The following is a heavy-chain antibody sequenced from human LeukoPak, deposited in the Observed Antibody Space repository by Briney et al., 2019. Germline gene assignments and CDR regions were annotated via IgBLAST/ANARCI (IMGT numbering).Heavy chain of an antibody. Sequence: PSETLSLTCSVSGSSISSSSDYWGWIRQPPGEGLEWIGSIYYSGRTYYNLSLKSRATMSVDTSKNQFSLKLSSVTAADTAVYYCAICRKFHSDSSGYCNYFDYWGQGTLVTVSS. D-gene: IGHD3-22*01. CDR1: GSSISSSSDY. CDR2: IYYSGRT. V-gene: IGHV4-39*01. J-gene: IGHJ4*02. CDR3: AICRKFHSDSSGYCNYFDY.